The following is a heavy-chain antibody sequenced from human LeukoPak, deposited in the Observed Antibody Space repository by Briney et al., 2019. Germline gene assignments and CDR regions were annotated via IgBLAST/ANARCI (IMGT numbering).Heavy chain of an antibody. V-gene: IGHV1-69*04. D-gene: IGHD1-26*01. Sequence: ASANVSCKASGGTFSSYAISWVRQAPGQGLEWMGRIIPILGIANYAQKFQGRVTITADKSTSTAYMELSSLRSEDTAVYYCARGSIVGATLYYFDYWGQGTLVTVSS. CDR1: GGTFSSYA. J-gene: IGHJ4*02. CDR2: IIPILGIA. CDR3: ARGSIVGATLYYFDY.